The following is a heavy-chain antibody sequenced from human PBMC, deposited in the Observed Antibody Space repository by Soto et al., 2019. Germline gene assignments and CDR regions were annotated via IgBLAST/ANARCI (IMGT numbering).Heavy chain of an antibody. CDR3: ASSGHLGYCISTSCQYYFDY. J-gene: IGHJ4*02. V-gene: IGHV3-30*03. Sequence: GGSLRLSCAASGFTFSSYVMHWVRQAPGKGLEWVAVISYDGSNKYYADSVKGRFTISRDNSKNTLYLQMNSLRAEDTAVYYCASSGHLGYCISTSCQYYFDYWGQGTLVTVSS. D-gene: IGHD2-2*01. CDR2: ISYDGSNK. CDR1: GFTFSSYV.